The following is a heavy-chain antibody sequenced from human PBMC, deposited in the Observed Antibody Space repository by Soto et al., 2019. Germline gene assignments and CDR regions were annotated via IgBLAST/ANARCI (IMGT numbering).Heavy chain of an antibody. CDR2: IWYDGSNK. CDR3: ARDLDYYDSSGYYSEYGMDV. J-gene: IGHJ6*02. V-gene: IGHV3-33*01. D-gene: IGHD3-22*01. CDR1: GFTFSSYG. Sequence: GGSLRLSCAASGFTFSSYGMHWVRQAPGKGLEWVAVIWYDGSNKYYADSVKGRFTISRDNSKNTLYLQMNSLRAEDTAVYYCARDLDYYDSSGYYSEYGMDVWGQGTTVTVSS.